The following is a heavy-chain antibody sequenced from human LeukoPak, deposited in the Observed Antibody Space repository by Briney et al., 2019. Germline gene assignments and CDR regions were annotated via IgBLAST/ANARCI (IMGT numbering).Heavy chain of an antibody. Sequence: KPSETLSLTCTVSGGSISSYYWSWIRQPPGKGLEWIGYIYYSGSTHYTPSLKSRVTISVDTSKNQFSLKLSSVTAADTAVYYCARRSGSYAFDYWGQGTLVTVSS. CDR3: ARRSGSYAFDY. J-gene: IGHJ4*02. D-gene: IGHD1-26*01. CDR2: IYYSGST. V-gene: IGHV4-59*08. CDR1: GGSISSYY.